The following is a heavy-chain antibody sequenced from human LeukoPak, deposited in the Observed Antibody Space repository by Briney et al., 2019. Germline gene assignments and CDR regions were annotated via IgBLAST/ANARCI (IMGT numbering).Heavy chain of an antibody. J-gene: IGHJ4*02. V-gene: IGHV1-18*01. Sequence: GASVKVSCKASGYTFTSYGISWVRQAPGQGLEWMGWISAYNGNTNYAQKLQGRVTMTTDTSTSTAYMELRSLRSDDTAVYYCARPYCTNGVCYLNDYWGQGTLVTVSS. CDR1: GYTFTSYG. D-gene: IGHD2-8*01. CDR3: ARPYCTNGVCYLNDY. CDR2: ISAYNGNT.